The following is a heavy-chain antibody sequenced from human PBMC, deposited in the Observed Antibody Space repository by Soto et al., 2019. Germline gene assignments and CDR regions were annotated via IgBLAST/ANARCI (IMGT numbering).Heavy chain of an antibody. CDR3: AADCGSSAPVDC. Sequence: ASVKVSCKVSGYTLTDLSMHWVRQAPGKGLEWMGGFDPEDGETVYAQKFEGRITMTEDTSTDTAYMELGSLKSEDSAVYYCAADCGSSAPVDCWGRG. V-gene: IGHV1-24*01. J-gene: IGHJ4*02. CDR1: GYTLTDLS. D-gene: IGHD2-21*01. CDR2: FDPEDGET.